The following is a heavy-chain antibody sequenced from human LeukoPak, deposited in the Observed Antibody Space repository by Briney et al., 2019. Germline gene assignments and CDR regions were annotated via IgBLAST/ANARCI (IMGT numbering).Heavy chain of an antibody. Sequence: GGSLRLSCAASGFTFSSYGMHWVRQAPGKGLEWVAVISYDGSNKYYADSVKGRFTISRDNSKNTLYLQMNSLRAEDTAVYYCARDRDDILTGYYTDYYYYGMDVWGQGTTVTVSS. CDR2: ISYDGSNK. CDR3: ARDRDDILTGYYTDYYYYGMDV. CDR1: GFTFSSYG. J-gene: IGHJ6*02. V-gene: IGHV3-30*03. D-gene: IGHD3-9*01.